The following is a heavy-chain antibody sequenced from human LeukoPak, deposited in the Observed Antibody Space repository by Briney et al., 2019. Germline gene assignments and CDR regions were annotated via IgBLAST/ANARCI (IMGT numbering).Heavy chain of an antibody. J-gene: IGHJ4*02. D-gene: IGHD3-10*01. CDR3: AREFATSGPGPD. CDR2: IYYSGTT. V-gene: IGHV4-39*07. Sequence: WVRQPPGKGLEWIGSIYYSGTTYYNPSLKSRVTISVDTSKNQFSLKLSSVTAADTAVYYCAREFATSGPGPDWGQGTLVTVSS.